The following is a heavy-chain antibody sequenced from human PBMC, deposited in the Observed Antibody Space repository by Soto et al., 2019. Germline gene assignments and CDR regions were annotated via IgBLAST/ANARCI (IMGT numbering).Heavy chain of an antibody. D-gene: IGHD3-22*01. V-gene: IGHV1-58*01. J-gene: IGHJ4*02. Sequence: ASVKVSCKASGFTFTSSAVQWVRQARGQRLEWIGWIVVGSGNTNYAQKFQERVTITRDMSTSTAYMELSSLRSEDAAVYYCAADPFPYDSSGPPFDYWRQGTLVTVSS. CDR1: GFTFTSSA. CDR3: AADPFPYDSSGPPFDY. CDR2: IVVGSGNT.